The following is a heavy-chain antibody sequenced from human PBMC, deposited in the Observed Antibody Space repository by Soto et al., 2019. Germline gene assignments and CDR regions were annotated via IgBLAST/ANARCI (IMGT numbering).Heavy chain of an antibody. J-gene: IGHJ4*02. D-gene: IGHD4-17*01. Sequence: QVQLVESGGGVVQPGRSLRLSCAASGFTFSSYGMHWVRQAPGMGLEWVAVIWYDGSNKYYADSVKGRFTISRDNSKNTLYLQMNSLRAEDTAVYYCARDRDDYGDPFDYWGQGTLVTVSS. CDR2: IWYDGSNK. CDR3: ARDRDDYGDPFDY. V-gene: IGHV3-33*01. CDR1: GFTFSSYG.